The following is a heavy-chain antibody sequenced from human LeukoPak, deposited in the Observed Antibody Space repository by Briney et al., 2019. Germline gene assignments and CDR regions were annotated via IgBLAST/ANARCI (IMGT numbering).Heavy chain of an antibody. CDR1: GFTFSNFW. CDR2: IKQDGSKK. CDR3: ARRDSNFFDY. Sequence: GGSLRLSCAASGFTFSNFWMSWVRQAPGKGLEWVANIKQDGSKKNYVDSVKGRFSISRDNGKKSMYLQMNSLRADDTAVYYCARRDSNFFDYWGQGTLVTVSS. J-gene: IGHJ4*02. V-gene: IGHV3-7*01. D-gene: IGHD6-13*01.